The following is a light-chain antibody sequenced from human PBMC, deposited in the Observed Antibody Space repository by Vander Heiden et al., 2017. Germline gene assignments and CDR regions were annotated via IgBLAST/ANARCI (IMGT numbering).Light chain of an antibody. J-gene: IGKJ1*01. Sequence: DIQMTQSPSTLSASVGDSVTNTCRASHSSNSWLAWYQQKPGKAPKLLIYKASSLESGVPSRFSGSGSGTEFTLTISSLQPEDFATYYGQQYNTYSRTFGQGTKVEIK. CDR3: QQYNTYSRT. CDR2: KAS. V-gene: IGKV1-5*03. CDR1: HSSNSW.